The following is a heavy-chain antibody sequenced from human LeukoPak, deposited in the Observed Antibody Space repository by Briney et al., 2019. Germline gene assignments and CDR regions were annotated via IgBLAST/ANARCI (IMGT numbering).Heavy chain of an antibody. J-gene: IGHJ4*02. CDR3: ASPPVSYSYGLHYYFDY. D-gene: IGHD5-18*01. V-gene: IGHV3-30*04. Sequence: PGGSLRLSCAASGFTFSSYAMHWVRQAPGKGLEWVAVISYDGSNKYYADSVKGRFTISRDNSKNTLYLQMNSLRAEDTAVYYCASPPVSYSYGLHYYFDYWGQGTLVTVSS. CDR2: ISYDGSNK. CDR1: GFTFSSYA.